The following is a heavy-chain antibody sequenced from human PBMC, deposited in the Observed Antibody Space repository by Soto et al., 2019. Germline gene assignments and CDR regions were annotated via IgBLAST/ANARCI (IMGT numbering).Heavy chain of an antibody. CDR1: GFSLTTSGVG. D-gene: IGHD3-3*01. V-gene: IGHV2-5*02. CDR2: IYWDDDK. J-gene: IGHJ4*02. CDR3: AHRVLRTVFGLVTTTAIYFDF. Sequence: QITLNESGPTLVKPTQALTLTCTFSGFSLTTSGVGVGWIRQSPGKAPEWLALIYWDDDKRYSPSLKSRLTITNDTSTYQLVLTMANLDPADTATYYCAHRVLRTVFGLVTTTAIYFDFWGQGTPVAVSS.